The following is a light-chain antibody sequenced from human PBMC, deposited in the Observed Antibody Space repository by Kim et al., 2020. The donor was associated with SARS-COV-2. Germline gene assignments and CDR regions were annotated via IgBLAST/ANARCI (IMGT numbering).Light chain of an antibody. Sequence: QSVVTQPPSASGSPGQSVTISCTGTSSDVGGYNYVSWYQQHPGKAPKIMIYDVSKRPSGVPDRFSGSKSGNTASLTVSGLQAEDEADYYCSSYAGTSRYVFGTGTKVTVL. J-gene: IGLJ1*01. CDR3: SSYAGTSRYV. CDR1: SSDVGGYNY. V-gene: IGLV2-8*01. CDR2: DVS.